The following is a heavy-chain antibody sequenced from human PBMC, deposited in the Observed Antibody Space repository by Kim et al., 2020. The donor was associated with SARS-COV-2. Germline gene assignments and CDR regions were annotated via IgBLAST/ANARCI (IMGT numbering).Heavy chain of an antibody. CDR3: AREEIYGDYVYFDS. CDR1: GFSFRSYS. V-gene: IGHV3-21*01. CDR2: ISTTSNYI. Sequence: GGSLRLSCAASGFSFRSYSMNWVRQAPGKGLEWVSSISTTSNYIYYADSVKGRFTISRDNAKNSLYLQMNSLRAEDTAVYYCAREEIYGDYVYFDSWGQGTLVTVSS. J-gene: IGHJ4*02. D-gene: IGHD4-17*01.